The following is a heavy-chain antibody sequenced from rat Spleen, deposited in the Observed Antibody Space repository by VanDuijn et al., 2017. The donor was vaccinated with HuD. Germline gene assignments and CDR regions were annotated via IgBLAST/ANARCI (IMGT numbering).Heavy chain of an antibody. CDR2: ISTGGDT. CDR1: GFTFSNYY. D-gene: IGHD4-2*01. J-gene: IGHJ3*01. Sequence: EVQLVESDGGLVQPGRSLKLSCAASGFTFSNYYMAWVRQAPTKGLEWVAYISTGGDTYYRDSVKGRFTISRDNAKSILYLQMDSLRSEDTATYYCASRTGNWFAYWGQGTLVTVSS. CDR3: ASRTGNWFAY. V-gene: IGHV5-25*01.